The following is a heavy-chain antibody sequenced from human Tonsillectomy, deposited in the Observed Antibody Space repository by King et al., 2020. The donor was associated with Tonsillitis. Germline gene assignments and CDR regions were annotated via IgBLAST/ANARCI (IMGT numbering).Heavy chain of an antibody. CDR1: GFTFSSSA. D-gene: IGHD5-18*01. J-gene: IGHJ4*02. CDR2: ISGSGGTT. Sequence: VQLVESGGGLVQPGGSLRLSCAASGFTFSSSAMAWVRQAPGKGLEWVSGISGSGGTTYYADSVKGRFTISRDNSKNTLYLQMNILGAEDTALNYCAKVVSTAMVYYFDYWGQGTLVTVSS. V-gene: IGHV3-23*04. CDR3: AKVVSTAMVYYFDY.